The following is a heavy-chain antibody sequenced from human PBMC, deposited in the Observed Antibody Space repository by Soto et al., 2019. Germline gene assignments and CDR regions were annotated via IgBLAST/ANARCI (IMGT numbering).Heavy chain of an antibody. Sequence: QVQLVQSGAEVKKPGASVKVSCKASGYSFAGYLLHWVRQAPGQGLEWMGWINTDSGDTKYARKFQGRVTMTRDTSTSTGYMELSSLRSDDTAVYHCTRGTGFWSGYYRYYGMDVWAKGLRSPSP. CDR1: GYSFAGYL. V-gene: IGHV1-2*02. D-gene: IGHD3-3*01. J-gene: IGHJ6*02. CDR2: INTDSGDT. CDR3: TRGTGFWSGYYRYYGMDV.